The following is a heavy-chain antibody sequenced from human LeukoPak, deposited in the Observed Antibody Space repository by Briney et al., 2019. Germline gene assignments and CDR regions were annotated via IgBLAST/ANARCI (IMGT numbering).Heavy chain of an antibody. CDR2: IYHSGST. CDR1: GGSISSGYY. V-gene: IGHV4-38-2*02. CDR3: ARALGAFDI. Sequence: PSETLSLTCTVSGGSISSGYYWGWIRQPPGKGLEWIGSIYHSGSTYYNPSLKSRVTISVDTSKNQFSLKLSSVTAADTAVYYCARALGAFDIWGQGTMVTVSS. J-gene: IGHJ3*02.